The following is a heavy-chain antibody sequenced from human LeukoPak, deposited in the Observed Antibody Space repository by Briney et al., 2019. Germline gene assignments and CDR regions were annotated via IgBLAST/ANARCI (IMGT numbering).Heavy chain of an antibody. CDR2: ISYDGSNK. CDR3: AKDRLPETYYGSGENDY. Sequence: PGRSLRLSCAASGFTFSSYGMHWVRQAPGKGLEWVAVISYDGSNKYYADSVKGRFTISRDNSKNTLFLQMNSLRAEDTAVYYCAKDRLPETYYGSGENDYWGQGTLVIVSS. V-gene: IGHV3-30*18. J-gene: IGHJ4*02. D-gene: IGHD3-10*01. CDR1: GFTFSSYG.